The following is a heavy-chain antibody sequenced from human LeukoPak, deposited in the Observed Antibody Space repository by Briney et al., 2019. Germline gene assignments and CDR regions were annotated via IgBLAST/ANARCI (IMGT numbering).Heavy chain of an antibody. D-gene: IGHD3-22*01. CDR3: AKDWAYYYDNYGLDY. Sequence: NPGGSLRLSCAASGFTFSDYYTSLIRQAPGKGLEWVSYISSSGSTIDYADSVRGRFTISRDNAKNSLYLQMNSLRAEDTAVYYCAKDWAYYYDNYGLDYWGQGTLVTVSS. V-gene: IGHV3-11*04. J-gene: IGHJ4*02. CDR1: GFTFSDYY. CDR2: ISSSGSTI.